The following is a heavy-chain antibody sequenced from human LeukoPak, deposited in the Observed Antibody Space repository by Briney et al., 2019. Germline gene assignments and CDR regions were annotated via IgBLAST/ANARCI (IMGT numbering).Heavy chain of an antibody. Sequence: ASVKVSCKVSGYTLTELSMHWVRQAPGKGLEWMGGFDPEDGETIYAQRFQGRVTMTEDTSTDTAYMELSSLRSEDTAVYYRATVVGAVARYFDYWGQGTLVTVSS. D-gene: IGHD6-19*01. CDR2: FDPEDGET. V-gene: IGHV1-24*01. J-gene: IGHJ4*02. CDR3: ATVVGAVARYFDY. CDR1: GYTLTELS.